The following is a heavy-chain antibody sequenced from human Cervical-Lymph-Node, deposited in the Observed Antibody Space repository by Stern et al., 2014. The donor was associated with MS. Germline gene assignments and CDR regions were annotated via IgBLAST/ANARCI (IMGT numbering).Heavy chain of an antibody. Sequence: VQLMESGGGLVQPGGSLRLSCAASGFTFSSYWINWVRQAPGKGLEWVANIKEDGSETYYVDSVKGRFTISRDNAKNSLYLQMNSLRAEDTAVYYCARGSDTWGQGTLVTVSS. D-gene: IGHD2-15*01. V-gene: IGHV3-7*01. CDR3: ARGSDT. CDR1: GFTFSSYW. J-gene: IGHJ5*02. CDR2: IKEDGSET.